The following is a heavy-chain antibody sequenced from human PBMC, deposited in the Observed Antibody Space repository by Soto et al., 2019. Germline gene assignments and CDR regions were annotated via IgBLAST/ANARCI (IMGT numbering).Heavy chain of an antibody. Sequence: WATLSPTCTVPGGSISSSSYYWGWVRQAPVKGLEWIGSIYYSGSTYYNPSLKSRVTISVDTSKNQFSLKLSSVTAADTAVYYCPREGDYGDYRSHYYAMDVWGQGTTVTVSS. CDR3: PREGDYGDYRSHYYAMDV. V-gene: IGHV4-39*02. CDR2: IYYSGST. D-gene: IGHD4-17*01. J-gene: IGHJ6*02. CDR1: GGSISSSSYY.